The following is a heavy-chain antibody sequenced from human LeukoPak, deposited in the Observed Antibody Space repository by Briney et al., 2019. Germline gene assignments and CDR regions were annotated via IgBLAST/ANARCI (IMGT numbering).Heavy chain of an antibody. D-gene: IGHD6-13*01. CDR3: TTGIAAAGILH. CDR1: GFTFSSYA. V-gene: IGHV3-23*01. CDR2: ISGSGGST. J-gene: IGHJ4*02. Sequence: GGSLRLSCAASGFTFSSYAMSWVRQAPGKGLEWVSAISGSGGSTYYADSVKGRFTISRDNSKNTLYLQMNSLRAEDTAVYYCTTGIAAAGILHWGQGTLVTVSS.